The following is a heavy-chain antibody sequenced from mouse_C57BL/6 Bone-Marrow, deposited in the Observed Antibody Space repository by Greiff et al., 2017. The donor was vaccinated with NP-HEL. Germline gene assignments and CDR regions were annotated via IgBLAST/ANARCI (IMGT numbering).Heavy chain of an antibody. CDR1: GFTFSDFY. J-gene: IGHJ1*03. CDR3: SRDNWDWYCDV. CDR2: SRNKANDYTT. V-gene: IGHV7-1*01. D-gene: IGHD4-1*01. Sequence: EVKVVESGGGLVQSGRSLRLSCATSGFTFSDFYMEWVRQAPGKGLEWIAASRNKANDYTTEYSASVKGRFIVSRDTSQSILYLQMNALSAEDTAIYYCSRDNWDWYCDVWGTGTTVTVSS.